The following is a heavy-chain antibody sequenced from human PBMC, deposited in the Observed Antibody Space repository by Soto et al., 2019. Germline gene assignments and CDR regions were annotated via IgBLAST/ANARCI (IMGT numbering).Heavy chain of an antibody. CDR1: GGSISSYY. CDR3: ARDHLLVGPTGYYHGMDV. CDR2: IYYSGST. V-gene: IGHV4-59*01. J-gene: IGHJ6*02. Sequence: SETLSLTCTVSGGSISSYYWSWIRQPPGKGLEWIGYIYYSGSTNYNPSLKSRVTISVDTSKNQFSLKLSSVTAADTAVYYCARDHLLVGPTGYYHGMDVWGQGTTVTVSS. D-gene: IGHD1-26*01.